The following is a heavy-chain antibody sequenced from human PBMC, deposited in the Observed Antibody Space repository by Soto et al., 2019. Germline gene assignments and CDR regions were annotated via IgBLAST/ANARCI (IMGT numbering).Heavy chain of an antibody. CDR2: IIPILGIA. CDR3: AQTSVQLDRLIALATPSDLDY. D-gene: IGHD1-1*01. J-gene: IGHJ4*02. CDR1: GGTFNSYT. V-gene: IGHV1-69*02. Sequence: QVQLVQSGAEVKKPGSSVKVSCKASGGTFNSYTISWVRQTPGQGLEWMGRIIPILGIANYAQKFHGRVTITADKSTSTAYMELGSLRSEDTDVYYCAQTSVQLDRLIALATPSDLDYWGQGTLVTVS.